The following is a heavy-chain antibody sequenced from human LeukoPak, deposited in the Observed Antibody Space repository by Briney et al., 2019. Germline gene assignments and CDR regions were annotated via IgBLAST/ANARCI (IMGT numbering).Heavy chain of an antibody. J-gene: IGHJ6*03. V-gene: IGHV1-18*01. Sequence: ASVKVSCKASGYTFTSYGISWVRQAPGQGFEWMGWISAYNGNTNYAQKLQGRVTMTTDTSTSTAYMELRSLRSDDTAVYYCARTPSGYDYYYYYYYMDVWGKGTTVTISS. CDR2: ISAYNGNT. CDR1: GYTFTSYG. CDR3: ARTPSGYDYYYYYYYMDV. D-gene: IGHD5-12*01.